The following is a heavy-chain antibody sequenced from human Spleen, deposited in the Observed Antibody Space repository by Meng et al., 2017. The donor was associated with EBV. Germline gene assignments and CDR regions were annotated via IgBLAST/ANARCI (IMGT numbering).Heavy chain of an antibody. Sequence: VEVVHLGPDFKRPAASVLVSITSSGHPFTSNAMNWVRQAPGQGLEWMGWINTDTGNPTYAQGFTGRFVFSLDTSVSTAYLQITSLKAEDTAVYYCAGVASGSSGFDPWGQGILVTVSS. CDR2: INTDTGNP. D-gene: IGHD1-26*01. CDR1: GHPFTSNA. V-gene: IGHV7-4-1*02. CDR3: AGVASGSSGFDP. J-gene: IGHJ5*02.